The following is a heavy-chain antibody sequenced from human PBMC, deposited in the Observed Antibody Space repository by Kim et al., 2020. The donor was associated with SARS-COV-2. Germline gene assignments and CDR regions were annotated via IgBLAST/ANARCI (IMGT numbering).Heavy chain of an antibody. Sequence: GGSLRLSCAASGFTFSGYWMHWVRQAPGKGLVCVSCIDGDGSSTTYADSVNGRFTISRDNAKNTLYLQMNSLRVEDTAVYYCTRGQREAPRSTMDVWGQGTTVTVSS. CDR2: IDGDGSST. J-gene: IGHJ6*02. D-gene: IGHD1-26*01. V-gene: IGHV3-74*01. CDR3: TRGQREAPRSTMDV. CDR1: GFTFSGYW.